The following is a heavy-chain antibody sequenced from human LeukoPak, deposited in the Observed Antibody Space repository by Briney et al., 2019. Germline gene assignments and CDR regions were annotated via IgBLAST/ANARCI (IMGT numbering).Heavy chain of an antibody. CDR1: GFTFTNYT. V-gene: IGHV3-64*01. CDR3: ARERAFYYFDF. Sequence: GGSLRLSCAASGFTFTNYTIHWVRQAPGKGLEYVSAVVGNGGTTYYANSVKGRFIISRDNSKNTVYLQMGSLRAEDTAVYYCARERAFYYFDFWGPGTLVTVSS. J-gene: IGHJ4*02. CDR2: VVGNGGTT.